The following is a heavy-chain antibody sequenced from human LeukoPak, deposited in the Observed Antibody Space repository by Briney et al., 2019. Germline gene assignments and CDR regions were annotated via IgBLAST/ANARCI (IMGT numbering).Heavy chain of an antibody. J-gene: IGHJ3*02. Sequence: SETLSLTCTVSGGSISSYCWSWIRQPPGKGLEWIGYIYYSGSTYYNPSLKSRVTISVDTSKNQFSLKLSSVTAADTAVYYCARGPYCGGDCWAGAFDIWGQGTMVTVSS. D-gene: IGHD2-21*02. CDR1: GGSISSYC. CDR3: ARGPYCGGDCWAGAFDI. CDR2: IYYSGST. V-gene: IGHV4-59*04.